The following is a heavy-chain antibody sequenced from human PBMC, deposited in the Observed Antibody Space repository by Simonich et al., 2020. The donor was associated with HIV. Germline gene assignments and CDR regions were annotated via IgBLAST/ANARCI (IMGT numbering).Heavy chain of an antibody. CDR2: IYHSGST. D-gene: IGHD2-15*01. CDR1: GNSISRGYY. Sequence: QVQLQESGPGLVKPSETLSLTCAVSGNSISRGYYWGWIRQPPGKGLEWIGSIYHSGSTYYTPSLKSRVTISVDTSKNQFSLKLSSVTAADTAVYYCARVVPGGYFDYWGQGTLVTVSS. V-gene: IGHV4-38-2*01. J-gene: IGHJ4*02. CDR3: ARVVPGGYFDY.